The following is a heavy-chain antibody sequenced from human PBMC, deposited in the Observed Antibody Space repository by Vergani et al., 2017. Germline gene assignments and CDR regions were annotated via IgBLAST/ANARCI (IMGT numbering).Heavy chain of an antibody. Sequence: EVQLVESGGGLVQPGGSLRLSCAASGFTFSSYEMNWVRQAPGKGLEWVSYISSSGSTIYYADSVKGRFTISRDNAKNSLYLQMNSLRAEDTAVYYCARDKARITIFGVAEPDRTFDYWGQGTLVTVSS. V-gene: IGHV3-48*03. CDR2: ISSSGSTI. CDR1: GFTFSSYE. J-gene: IGHJ4*02. CDR3: ARDKARITIFGVAEPDRTFDY. D-gene: IGHD3-3*01.